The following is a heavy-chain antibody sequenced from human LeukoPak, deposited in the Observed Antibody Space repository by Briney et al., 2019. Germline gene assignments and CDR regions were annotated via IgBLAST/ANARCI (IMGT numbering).Heavy chain of an antibody. CDR2: ISGSGGST. CDR3: AGENSDILPGFYSPPPYFDY. D-gene: IGHD3-9*01. J-gene: IGHJ4*02. V-gene: IGHV3-23*01. Sequence: GGSLRLSCAASGFTFSSYAMSWVRQAPGKGLEWVSAISGSGGSTYYADSVKGRFTISRDNSKNTLYLQMNSLRAEDTAVYYCAGENSDILPGFYSPPPYFDYWGQGTLVTVSS. CDR1: GFTFSSYA.